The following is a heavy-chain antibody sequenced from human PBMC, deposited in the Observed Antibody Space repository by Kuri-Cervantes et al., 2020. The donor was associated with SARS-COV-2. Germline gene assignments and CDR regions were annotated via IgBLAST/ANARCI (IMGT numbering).Heavy chain of an antibody. CDR2: ISSSGSTI. CDR1: GFTFSSYE. V-gene: IGHV3-48*03. CDR3: ARDLSLEWLDLRDY. D-gene: IGHD3-3*01. Sequence: GGSLRLSCVASGFTFSSYEMNWVRQAPGKGLEWVSYISSSGSTIYYADSVKGRFTISRDNAKNSLFLQMNSLRDEDTAVYYCARDLSLEWLDLRDYWGQGTLVTVSS. J-gene: IGHJ4*02.